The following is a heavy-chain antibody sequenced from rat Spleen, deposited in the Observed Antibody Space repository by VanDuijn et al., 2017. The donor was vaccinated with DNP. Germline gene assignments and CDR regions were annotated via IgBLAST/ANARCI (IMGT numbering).Heavy chain of an antibody. Sequence: QVHLKESGPGLVQPSQTLSLTCTVAGFSLTNHHVHWVRQPSGKGLEWMGVVWIGGTTHISSIFKSRVSISRDTSKSQVFLEGNSLQSEDTATYYCARDGQWDYLDYWGQGVMVTVAS. CDR1: GFSLTNHH. CDR3: ARDGQWDYLDY. V-gene: IGHV2-41*01. D-gene: IGHD1-1*01. J-gene: IGHJ2*01. CDR2: VWIGGTT.